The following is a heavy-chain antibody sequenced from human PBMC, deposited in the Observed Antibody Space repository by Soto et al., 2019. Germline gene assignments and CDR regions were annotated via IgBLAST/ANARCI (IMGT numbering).Heavy chain of an antibody. CDR3: ARVLYYGSGSYSPYGMDV. D-gene: IGHD3-10*01. CDR1: GVSFNNNG. J-gene: IGHJ6*02. V-gene: IGHV1-69*01. Sequence: QVQLVQSGAEVKKPGSSVKVSCKTSGVSFNNNGIGWVRQAPGHGLEWMGGVSPPFRTSNYARKFQGRISITADASTGTVNMELSSLTSEDTVQYYCARVLYYGSGSYSPYGMDVWGQGTMVTVSS. CDR2: VSPPFRTS.